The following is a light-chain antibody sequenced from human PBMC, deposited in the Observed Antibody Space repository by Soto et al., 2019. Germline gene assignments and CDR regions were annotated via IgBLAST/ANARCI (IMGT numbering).Light chain of an antibody. CDR1: QSISSY. V-gene: IGKV1-39*01. J-gene: IGKJ1*01. Sequence: DIQMTQSPSSLSASVGDRVTITCRASQSISSYLNWYQQKPGKAPKLLIYAASSLQSGVPSRFSGSGSGTDFTLTISSLQPEDFATYYCQQSYSTPGTFXQGTQVDIK. CDR3: QQSYSTPGT. CDR2: AAS.